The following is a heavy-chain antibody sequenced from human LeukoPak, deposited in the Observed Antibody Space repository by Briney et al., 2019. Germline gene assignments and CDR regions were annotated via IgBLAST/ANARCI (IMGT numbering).Heavy chain of an antibody. CDR2: ISGSGGST. D-gene: IGHD6-19*01. Sequence: RTGGSLRLSCAASGFTFSSHAMSWVRQAPGKGLEWVSAISGSGGSTYYADSVKGRFTISRDNSKNTLYLQMNSLRAEDTAVYYCAKDHGSGWYYFDYWGQGTLVTVSS. J-gene: IGHJ4*02. CDR3: AKDHGSGWYYFDY. CDR1: GFTFSSHA. V-gene: IGHV3-23*01.